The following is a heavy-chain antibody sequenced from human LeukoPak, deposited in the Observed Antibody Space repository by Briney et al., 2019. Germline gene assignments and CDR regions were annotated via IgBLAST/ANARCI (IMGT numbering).Heavy chain of an antibody. CDR1: GDSISGYH. D-gene: IGHD5-18*01. J-gene: IGHJ4*02. CDR2: ILYSGST. Sequence: PSETLSLTCTVSGDSISGYHWSWVRQSPVKGLEFIGYILYSGSTNYNPSLKSRVTISVDKSKDQFSLKLSSVTAADTAVYYCGRKHGYSYGYYFDYWGQGTLVTVSS. V-gene: IGHV4-59*12. CDR3: GRKHGYSYGYYFDY.